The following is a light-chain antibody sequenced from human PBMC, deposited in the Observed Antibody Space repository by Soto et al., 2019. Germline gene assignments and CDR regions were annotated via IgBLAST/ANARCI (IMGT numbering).Light chain of an antibody. Sequence: ETVMTQSPATLSVSPGERATLSCRASQSVNSNLAWYQQKLGQAPRVLIYGASTRATGIPDRFSGSGSGTEFILTISSLQSEDFAVYYCQEYNTWPWTFGQGTKVELK. J-gene: IGKJ1*01. V-gene: IGKV3-15*01. CDR1: QSVNSN. CDR3: QEYNTWPWT. CDR2: GAS.